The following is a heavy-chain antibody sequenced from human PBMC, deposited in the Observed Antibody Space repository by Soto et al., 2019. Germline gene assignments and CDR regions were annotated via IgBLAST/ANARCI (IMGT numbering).Heavy chain of an antibody. Sequence: ASVKVSCKASGGTFSSYTIIWVRQAPGQGLEWMGRIIPILGIANYAQKFQGRVTITADKSTSTAYMELSSLRSEDTAVYYCARGGPYSSGWPPFFDYWGQGTLVTVSS. J-gene: IGHJ4*02. CDR1: GGTFSSYT. V-gene: IGHV1-69*02. CDR2: IIPILGIA. CDR3: ARGGPYSSGWPPFFDY. D-gene: IGHD6-19*01.